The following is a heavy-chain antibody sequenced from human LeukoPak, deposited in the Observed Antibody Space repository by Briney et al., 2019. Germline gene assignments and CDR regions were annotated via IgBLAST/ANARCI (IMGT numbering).Heavy chain of an antibody. CDR2: IYYSGST. J-gene: IGHJ2*01. CDR3: ARQDWYFDL. CDR1: GGSISSSSYY. V-gene: IGHV4-39*01. Sequence: SETLSLTCTVSGGSISSSSYYRGWIRQPPGKGLEWIGGIYYSGSTYYNPSLKSRVTISVDTSKNQFSLKLSSVTAADTAVYYCARQDWYFDLWGRGTLVTVSS.